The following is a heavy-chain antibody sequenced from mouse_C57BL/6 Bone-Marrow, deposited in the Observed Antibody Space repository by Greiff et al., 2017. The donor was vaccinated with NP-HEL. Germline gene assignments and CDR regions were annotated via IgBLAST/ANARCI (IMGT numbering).Heavy chain of an antibody. Sequence: VQLQQPGAELVRPGTSVKLSCKASGYTFTSYWMHWVKQRPGQGLEWIGVIDPSDSYTNYNQKFKGKATLTVETSSSTAYMQLSSLTSEDSAVYYCALYYYGSSYGGYWGQGTSVTVSS. V-gene: IGHV1-59*01. J-gene: IGHJ4*01. CDR2: IDPSDSYT. D-gene: IGHD1-1*01. CDR3: ALYYYGSSYGGY. CDR1: GYTFTSYW.